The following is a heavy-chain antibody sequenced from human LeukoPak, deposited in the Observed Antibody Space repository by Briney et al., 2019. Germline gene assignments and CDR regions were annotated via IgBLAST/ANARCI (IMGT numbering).Heavy chain of an antibody. CDR3: ARDRQQLVLGGNWFDP. D-gene: IGHD6-13*01. V-gene: IGHV6-1*01. CDR2: TYYRSKWYN. J-gene: IGHJ5*02. Sequence: SQTLSLTCAISGDSVSSNSAAWNWIRQSPSGGLEWLGRTYYRSKWYNDYAVSVKSRITINPDTSKNQFSLQLNSVTPEDTAVYYCARDRQQLVLGGNWFDPWGQGTLVTVSS. CDR1: GDSVSSNSAA.